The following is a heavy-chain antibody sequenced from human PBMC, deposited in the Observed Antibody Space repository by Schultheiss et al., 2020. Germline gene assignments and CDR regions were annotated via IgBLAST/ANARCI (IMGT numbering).Heavy chain of an antibody. CDR2: ISSSSSYI. J-gene: IGHJ4*02. V-gene: IGHV3-11*06. D-gene: IGHD5-18*01. Sequence: GESLKISCAASGFTFSDYYMSWIRQAPGKGLEWVSSISSSSSYIYYADSVKGRFTISRDNSKNTLYLQMNSLRAGDTAVYQCARGNAMDVWGQGTLVTVSS. CDR3: ARGNAMDV. CDR1: GFTFSDYY.